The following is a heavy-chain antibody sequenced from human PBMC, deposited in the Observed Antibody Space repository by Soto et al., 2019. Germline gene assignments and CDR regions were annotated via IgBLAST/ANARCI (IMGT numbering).Heavy chain of an antibody. CDR2: IYPGDSDT. J-gene: IGHJ4*02. V-gene: IGHV5-51*01. CDR3: ARQSSSFKHHFDY. Sequence: GESLKISCGTSGYSFTSYWIGWVRQMPGKGLEWMGIIYPGDSDTRYSPSFQGQVTISADKSISTAYLQWSSLKASDTAMYYCARQSSSFKHHFDYWGQGALVTVSS. CDR1: GYSFTSYW. D-gene: IGHD6-13*01.